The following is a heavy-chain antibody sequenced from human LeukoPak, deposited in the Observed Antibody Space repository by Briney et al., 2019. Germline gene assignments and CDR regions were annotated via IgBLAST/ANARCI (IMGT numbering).Heavy chain of an antibody. J-gene: IGHJ4*02. Sequence: GASVKVSCKASGYTFTNYYIHWVRQAPGQGLEWMGWINPNSGGTNYAQKFQGRVTMTRDTSISTAYMELSRLTSDDTAVHYCAKDAIVRDYSNSDYWGQGTLVTVSS. CDR3: AKDAIVRDYSNSDY. CDR1: GYTFTNYY. V-gene: IGHV1-2*02. D-gene: IGHD4-11*01. CDR2: INPNSGGT.